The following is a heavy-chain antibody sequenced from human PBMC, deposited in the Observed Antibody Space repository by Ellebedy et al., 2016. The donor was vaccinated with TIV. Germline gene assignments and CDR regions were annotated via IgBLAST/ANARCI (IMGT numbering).Heavy chain of an antibody. Sequence: SETLSLTCTVSGGSISSYYWSWIRQPPGKGLEWIGYIYYSGSTNYNPSLKSRVTISVDTSKNQFSLKLSSVTAADTAVYYCARDSTGGYCSGGSCYRWFDPWGQGTLVTVSS. CDR2: IYYSGST. V-gene: IGHV4-59*01. CDR3: ARDSTGGYCSGGSCYRWFDP. D-gene: IGHD2-15*01. J-gene: IGHJ5*02. CDR1: GGSISSYY.